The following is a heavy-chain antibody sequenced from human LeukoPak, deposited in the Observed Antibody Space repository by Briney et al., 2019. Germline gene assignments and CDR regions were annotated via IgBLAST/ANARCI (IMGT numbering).Heavy chain of an antibody. CDR3: SGHYYYYYMDV. J-gene: IGHJ6*03. CDR1: GFTFSSYG. CDR2: IKQDGSEK. Sequence: GGSLRLSCAASGFTFSSYGMSWVRQAPGKGLEWVANIKQDGSEKYYVDSVKGRFTISRDNAKNSLYLQMNSLRAEDTAVYYCSGHYYYYYMDVWGKGTTVTVSS. D-gene: IGHD2-15*01. V-gene: IGHV3-7*01.